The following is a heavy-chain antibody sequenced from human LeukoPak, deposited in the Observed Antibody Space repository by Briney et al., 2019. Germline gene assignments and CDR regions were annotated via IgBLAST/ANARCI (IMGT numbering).Heavy chain of an antibody. CDR2: IGYNSDDI. CDR3: ARFLDWWAMDY. V-gene: IGHV3-23*01. D-gene: IGHD3-3*01. CDR1: GFTFSSYA. Sequence: PGGSLRLSCAVSGFTFSSYAMSWVRQAPGTGLEWVSAIGYNSDDIYHADSVKGRFTISRDNSKNTLYLQMSSLRAEDTAVYYCARFLDWWAMDYWGQGTLVIVSS. J-gene: IGHJ4*02.